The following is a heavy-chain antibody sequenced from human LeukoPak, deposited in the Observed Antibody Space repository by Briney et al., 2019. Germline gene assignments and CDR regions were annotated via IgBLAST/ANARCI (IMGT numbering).Heavy chain of an antibody. CDR3: ARAPGLITMIVVPNAFDI. CDR1: GGSISRDY. J-gene: IGHJ3*02. Sequence: PSETLSLTCTVSGGSISRDYWSWIRQPPGKGLEWIGYIYYTGHTHYNHSLKSRVTMSMDTSKNQFSLKLSSVTAADTAVYYCARAPGLITMIVVPNAFDIWGQGTMVTVSS. V-gene: IGHV4-59*12. CDR2: IYYTGHT. D-gene: IGHD3-22*01.